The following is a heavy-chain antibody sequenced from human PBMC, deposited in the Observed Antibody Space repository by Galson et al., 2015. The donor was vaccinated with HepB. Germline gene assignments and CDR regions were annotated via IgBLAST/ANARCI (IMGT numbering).Heavy chain of an antibody. Sequence: SLRLSCAASGFTFSSYGMHWVRQAPGKGLEWVAVISYDGSNKYYADSVKGRFTISRDNSKNTFYLQMNSLRAEDTAVYYCAKSQRGYTSAIDFDFWGQGTLVTVSS. V-gene: IGHV3-30*18. CDR3: AKSQRGYTSAIDFDF. CDR2: ISYDGSNK. J-gene: IGHJ4*02. D-gene: IGHD5-18*01. CDR1: GFTFSSYG.